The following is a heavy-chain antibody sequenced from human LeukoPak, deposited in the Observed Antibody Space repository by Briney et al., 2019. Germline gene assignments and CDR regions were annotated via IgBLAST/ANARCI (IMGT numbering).Heavy chain of an antibody. CDR1: GYTFTGYY. Sequence: SVTVSCMASGYTFTGYYMHWVRQAAGHGREWKGWINPNSGGTNYAQKFQGRVTMTRDTSISTAYMERSRLRSDDTAVYYCPREGVSGDAFDIWGQGTMLTVSS. J-gene: IGHJ3*02. CDR2: INPNSGGT. V-gene: IGHV1-2*02. CDR3: PREGVSGDAFDI. D-gene: IGHD2-8*01.